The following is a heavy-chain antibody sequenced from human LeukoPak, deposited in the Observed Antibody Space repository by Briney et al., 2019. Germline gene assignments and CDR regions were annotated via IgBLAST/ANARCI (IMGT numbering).Heavy chain of an antibody. CDR2: ISGSGGST. J-gene: IGHJ3*02. V-gene: IGHV3-23*01. CDR1: GFTFSSYA. Sequence: GGSLRLSCAASGFTFSSYAMSWVRQAPGKGLEWVSAISGSGGSTYYADSVKGRFTISRDNSKNTLYLQMNSLRAEDTAVYYCAKRPSYCGGDCYGTGAFDIWGQGTMVTVSS. D-gene: IGHD2-21*02. CDR3: AKRPSYCGGDCYGTGAFDI.